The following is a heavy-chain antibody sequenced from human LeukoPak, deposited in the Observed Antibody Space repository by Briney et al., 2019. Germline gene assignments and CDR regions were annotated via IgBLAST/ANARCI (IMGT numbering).Heavy chain of an antibody. CDR3: AREMWVYYDSSGYYIDAFDI. J-gene: IGHJ3*02. D-gene: IGHD3-22*01. CDR1: GFTFSSYA. Sequence: GGSLRLSCAASGFTFSSYAMHWVRQAPGKGLEYVSAISSNGGSTYYANSVKGRFTISRDNAKNSLYLQMNSLRAEDTAVYYCAREMWVYYDSSGYYIDAFDIWGQGTMVTVSS. CDR2: ISSNGGST. V-gene: IGHV3-64*01.